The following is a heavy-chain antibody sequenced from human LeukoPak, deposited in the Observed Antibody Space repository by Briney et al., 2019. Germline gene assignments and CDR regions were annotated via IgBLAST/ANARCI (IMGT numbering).Heavy chain of an antibody. V-gene: IGHV1-2*02. Sequence: ASVKVSCQSSGYTFTDYYMHWVRQAPGQGLEWMGWMHPNSGGTNYAQHFQGRVTMTRDTSISTAYMEVSGLKTDDTAVYYCASGPFLSSPDYWGQGTLVTVSS. D-gene: IGHD6-6*01. CDR3: ASGPFLSSPDY. CDR1: GYTFTDYY. J-gene: IGHJ4*02. CDR2: MHPNSGGT.